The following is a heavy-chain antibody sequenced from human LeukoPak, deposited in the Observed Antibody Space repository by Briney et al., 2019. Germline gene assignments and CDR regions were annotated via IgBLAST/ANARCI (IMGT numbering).Heavy chain of an antibody. CDR1: GFTFRSSA. CDR2: ISYDGVNT. V-gene: IGHV3-30*04. Sequence: GRSLRLSCTASGFTFRSSAMHWVRQAPGKGLEWVAVISYDGVNTYFADSVKGRFTISRDNSKNTLFLQMSSLRHEDTAVYFCARDLGWAVASSWGGLDYWGQGTLVTVSS. CDR3: ARDLGWAVASSWGGLDY. J-gene: IGHJ4*02. D-gene: IGHD6-19*01.